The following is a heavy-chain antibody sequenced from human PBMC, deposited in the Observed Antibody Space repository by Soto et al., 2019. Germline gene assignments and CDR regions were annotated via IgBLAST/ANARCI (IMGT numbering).Heavy chain of an antibody. D-gene: IGHD3-10*01. CDR2: MNPNSGNT. V-gene: IGHV1-8*01. CDR1: GYTFTSYD. Sequence: ASVKVSCKASGYTFTSYDINWVRQATGQGLEWMGWMNPNSGNTGYAQKFQGRVTMTRNTSISTAYMELSSLRSEDTAVYYCARVSTYTDYYGSGIDAFDIWGQGTMVTVSS. CDR3: ARVSTYTDYYGSGIDAFDI. J-gene: IGHJ3*02.